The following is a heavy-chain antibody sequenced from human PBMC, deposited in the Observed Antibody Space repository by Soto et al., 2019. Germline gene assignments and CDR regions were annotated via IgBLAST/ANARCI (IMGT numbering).Heavy chain of an antibody. D-gene: IGHD3-16*01. Sequence: GGCLRLSCAASGLRVSSFAMTWVRQAPGKGLEWISSVNGDGTATYYANSVKGRFTISRDTSKNTLYLQMDSLRAEDTAVYYCAKITRSWGQGTLVTVSS. CDR3: AKITRS. J-gene: IGHJ4*02. V-gene: IGHV3-23*01. CDR1: GLRVSSFA. CDR2: VNGDGTAT.